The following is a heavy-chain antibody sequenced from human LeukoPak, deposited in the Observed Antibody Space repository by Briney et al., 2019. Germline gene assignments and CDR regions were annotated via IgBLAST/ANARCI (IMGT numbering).Heavy chain of an antibody. Sequence: SVKVSCKASGGTFSSYAISWVRQAPGQGLEWMGGIIPIFGTANYAQKFQGRVTITADESTSTAYMELSSLRSEDTAVYYCARDSAAAGKTDAFDIWGQGTMVTVSS. CDR2: IIPIFGTA. CDR3: ARDSAAAGKTDAFDI. V-gene: IGHV1-69*13. D-gene: IGHD6-13*01. CDR1: GGTFSSYA. J-gene: IGHJ3*02.